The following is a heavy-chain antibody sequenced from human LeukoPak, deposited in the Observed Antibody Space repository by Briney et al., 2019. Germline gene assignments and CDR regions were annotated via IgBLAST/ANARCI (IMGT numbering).Heavy chain of an antibody. CDR1: GFTFSSYG. CDR2: ISYDGSNK. J-gene: IGHJ4*02. V-gene: IGHV3-30*18. Sequence: GGSLRLSCAASGFTFSSYGMHWVRQAPGKGLEWVAVISYDGSNKYYADSVKGRFTISRDNSKNTLYLQMNSLRAEDTAVYYCAKDRSSGWHPAFYFDYWGQGTLVTVSS. CDR3: AKDRSSGWHPAFYFDY. D-gene: IGHD6-19*01.